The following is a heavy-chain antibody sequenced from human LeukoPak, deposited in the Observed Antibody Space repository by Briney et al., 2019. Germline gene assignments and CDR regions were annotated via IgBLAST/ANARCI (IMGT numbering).Heavy chain of an antibody. CDR2: IEQDGSET. D-gene: IGHD3-10*01. V-gene: IGHV3-7*04. J-gene: IGHJ3*02. Sequence: GGSLRLSCAASGFTFSSYWMSWVRQAPGKGLEWVANIEQDGSETYYVDSVRGRFTISRDNAKNSLYLQMDSLGAEDTAVYYCARPTHTTYKSAFAIWGQGTMVTVSS. CDR1: GFTFSSYW. CDR3: ARPTHTTYKSAFAI.